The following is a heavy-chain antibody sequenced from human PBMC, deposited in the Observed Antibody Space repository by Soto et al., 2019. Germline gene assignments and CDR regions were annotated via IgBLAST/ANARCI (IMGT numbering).Heavy chain of an antibody. V-gene: IGHV4-30-2*01. CDR2: IYHSGST. Sequence: SETLSLTCAVSGGSISSGGYSWSWIRQPPGKGLEWIGYIYHSGSTYYNPSLKSRVTISVDRSKNQFSLKLSSVTAADTAVYYCARDQPSGAFDYWGQGTLVTVSS. CDR1: GGSISSGGYS. D-gene: IGHD4-17*01. CDR3: ARDQPSGAFDY. J-gene: IGHJ4*02.